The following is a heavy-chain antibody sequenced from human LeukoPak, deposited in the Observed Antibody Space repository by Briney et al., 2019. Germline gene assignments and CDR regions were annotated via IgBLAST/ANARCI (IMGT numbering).Heavy chain of an antibody. V-gene: IGHV1-46*01. D-gene: IGHD5-18*01. CDR2: INPSGGST. Sequence: ASVKVSCKASGYTFTSYYMHWVRQTPGQGLEWMGTINPSGGSTSYAQKFQGRVTMTRDTSTSTVYMELSSLRSEDTAVYYCARARGVDTAMVTGFDYWGQGTLVTVSS. CDR3: ARARGVDTAMVTGFDY. CDR1: GYTFTSYY. J-gene: IGHJ4*02.